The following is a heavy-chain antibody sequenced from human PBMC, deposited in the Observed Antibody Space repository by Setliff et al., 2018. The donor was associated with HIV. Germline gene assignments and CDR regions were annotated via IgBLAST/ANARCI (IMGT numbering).Heavy chain of an antibody. CDR3: ARGGDGHYDFWNPHHYYMDV. CDR2: INPKSGGT. D-gene: IGHD3-3*01. CDR1: GYTFTDYY. V-gene: IGHV1-2*02. J-gene: IGHJ6*03. Sequence: GASVKVSCKASGYTFTDYYIHWVRQAPGQGLEWMGWINPKSGGTNYARKFQGRVTMTRDTSISTAYMELNSLRSDDTAVYYCARGGDGHYDFWNPHHYYMDVWAKGTSVTVSS.